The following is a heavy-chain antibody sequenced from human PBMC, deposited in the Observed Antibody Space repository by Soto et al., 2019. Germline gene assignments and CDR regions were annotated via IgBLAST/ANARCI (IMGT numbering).Heavy chain of an antibody. CDR2: INPSSGGT. V-gene: IGHV1-46*03. CDR3: TRSIITTTGTDAFDL. CDR1: GYTVTSYY. Sequence: QVQLVQSGAEVKKPGASVRVSCKASGYTVTSYYMHWVRQAPRQGPEWMGMINPSSGGTDYAQKXQXXXTXXRDTSTSTVYMELSSLRSEDTAVYYCTRSIITTTGTDAFDLWGQGTLVTVSS. J-gene: IGHJ3*01. D-gene: IGHD1-1*01.